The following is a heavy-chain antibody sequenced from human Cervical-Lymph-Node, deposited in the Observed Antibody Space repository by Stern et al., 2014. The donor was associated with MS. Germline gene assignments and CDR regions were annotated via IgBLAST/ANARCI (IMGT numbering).Heavy chain of an antibody. J-gene: IGHJ3*02. CDR3: TTDSYYYDSSGYPGLAFDI. V-gene: IGHV3-15*01. Sequence: EVHLVESGGGLVKPGGSLRLSCAASGFTFSNAWMSWVRQAPGKGLEWVGRIKSKTDGGTTDYAAPVKGRFTISRDDSKNTLYLQMNSLKTEDTAVYYCTTDSYYYDSSGYPGLAFDIWGQGTMVTVSS. CDR2: IKSKTDGGTT. D-gene: IGHD3-22*01. CDR1: GFTFSNAW.